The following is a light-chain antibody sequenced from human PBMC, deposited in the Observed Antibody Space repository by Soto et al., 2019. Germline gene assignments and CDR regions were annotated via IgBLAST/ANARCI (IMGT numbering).Light chain of an antibody. Sequence: VGYRVTITCRASQGISSYLAWCQQKPGKAPKLLIFDASTLESGVPSRFSGSGSGTDFTLSINSLQPEDFATYYCQQAYSFPITFGQGTRLEIK. CDR3: QQAYSFPIT. CDR1: QGISSY. J-gene: IGKJ5*01. V-gene: IGKV1D-12*01. CDR2: DAS.